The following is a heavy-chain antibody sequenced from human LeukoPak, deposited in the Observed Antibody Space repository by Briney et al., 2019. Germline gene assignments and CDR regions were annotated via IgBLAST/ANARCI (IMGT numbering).Heavy chain of an antibody. D-gene: IGHD6-13*01. CDR2: ISSSGNTT. V-gene: IGHV3-11*04. CDR3: ARDGGSSWYFDY. J-gene: IGHJ4*02. CDR1: GFTVSSNY. Sequence: GGSLRLSCTVSGFTVSSNYMSWIRQAPGKGLEWVSYISSSGNTTYHADSVKGRFTISRDNAKNSLYLQMSSLRAEDTAVYYCARDGGSSWYFDYWGQGTLVTVSS.